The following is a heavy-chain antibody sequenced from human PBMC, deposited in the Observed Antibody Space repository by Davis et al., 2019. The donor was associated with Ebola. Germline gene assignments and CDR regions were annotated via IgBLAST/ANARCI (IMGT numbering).Heavy chain of an antibody. J-gene: IGHJ4*02. V-gene: IGHV4-34*01. CDR2: INHSGTT. D-gene: IGHD2-15*01. Sequence: PSETLSLTCAVYGGSFSGYYWSWIRQPPGKGLEWIGEINHSGTTNYNPSLKSRVTISVDASKNQFSLSLNFVTAADTAVYYCARGGGYCGDSSCYSDYWGQGTLVAVSS. CDR1: GGSFSGYY. CDR3: ARGGGYCGDSSCYSDY.